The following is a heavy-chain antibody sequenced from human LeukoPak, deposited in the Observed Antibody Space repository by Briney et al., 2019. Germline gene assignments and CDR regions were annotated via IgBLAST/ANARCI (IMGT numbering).Heavy chain of an antibody. V-gene: IGHV4-34*01. Sequence: PSETLSLTCAVYGGSFSGYYWSWIRQPPGKGPEWIGEINHSGSTNYNPSLKSRVTISVDTSKNQFSLKLSSVTAADTAVYYCASATYGEMVYWGQGTLVTVSS. D-gene: IGHD4-17*01. CDR3: ASATYGEMVY. J-gene: IGHJ4*02. CDR1: GGSFSGYY. CDR2: INHSGST.